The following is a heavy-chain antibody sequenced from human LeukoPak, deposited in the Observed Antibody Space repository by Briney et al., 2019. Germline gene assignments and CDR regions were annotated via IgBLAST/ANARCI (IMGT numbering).Heavy chain of an antibody. CDR1: GYTFTSVD. CDR2: LNPNTGNT. J-gene: IGHJ4*02. Sequence: ASVKVSCKASGYTFTSVDINWLRQATGQGPEWKGWLNPNTGNTGYAQKFRGRITLTGHTSISTAYMELSSLTSEDTAVYYCARGFGDDSSSFNFWGQGTLVTVSS. V-gene: IGHV1-8*01. CDR3: ARGFGDDSSSFNF. D-gene: IGHD3-22*01.